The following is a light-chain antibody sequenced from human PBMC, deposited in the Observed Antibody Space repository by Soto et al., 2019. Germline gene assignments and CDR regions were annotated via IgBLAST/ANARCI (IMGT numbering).Light chain of an antibody. CDR3: QQYDNSGWT. Sequence: EIVLTQSPGTLSLSPGERATLSCRASQSVSSSYLAWYQQKPGQAPRLLIYGASNRANGIPDRFSGRGSGTDFNLTIIRLEPEDFAVYYCQQYDNSGWTVGHGTKVEIK. V-gene: IGKV3-20*01. CDR2: GAS. J-gene: IGKJ1*01. CDR1: QSVSSSY.